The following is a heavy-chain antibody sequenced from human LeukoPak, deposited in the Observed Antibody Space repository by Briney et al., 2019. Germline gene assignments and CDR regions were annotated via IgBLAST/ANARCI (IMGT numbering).Heavy chain of an antibody. CDR1: GGSISSYY. Sequence: SETLSLTCTVSGGSISSYYWSWIRQPPGKGLEWIGYIYYSGSTNYNPYLKSRVTISVDTSKNQFSLKLSSVTAADTAVYYCTREAVPAAPYYYYYMDVWGKGTTVTVSS. CDR2: IYYSGST. J-gene: IGHJ6*03. D-gene: IGHD2-2*01. CDR3: TREAVPAAPYYYYYMDV. V-gene: IGHV4-59*01.